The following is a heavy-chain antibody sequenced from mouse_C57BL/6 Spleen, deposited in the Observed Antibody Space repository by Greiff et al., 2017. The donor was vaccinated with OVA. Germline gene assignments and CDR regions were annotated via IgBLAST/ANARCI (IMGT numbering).Heavy chain of an antibody. D-gene: IGHD2-4*01. Sequence: QVQLKQPGAELVRPGSSVKLSCKASGYTFTSYWMDWVKQRPGQGLEWIGNIYPSDSETHYNQKFKDKATLTVDKSSSTAYMQLSSLTSEDSAVYYCARFGDYDRWAYWGQGTLVTVSA. CDR3: ARFGDYDRWAY. J-gene: IGHJ3*01. CDR2: IYPSDSET. CDR1: GYTFTSYW. V-gene: IGHV1-61*01.